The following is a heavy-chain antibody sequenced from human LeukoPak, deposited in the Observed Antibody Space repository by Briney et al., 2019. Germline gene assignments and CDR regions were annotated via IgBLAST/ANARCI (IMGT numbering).Heavy chain of an antibody. Sequence: GESLKISCKVSGYSFTSYCIGWVRQVPGKGLEWMGIIYHGDSGPTYSPSFQGQVTISVDKSINTAYLQWSSLQASDTAMYYCGMSGDRVPLQDDVFDVWGQGTMVTVST. V-gene: IGHV5-51*01. CDR1: GYSFTSYC. D-gene: IGHD1-26*01. CDR2: IYHGDSGP. CDR3: GMSGDRVPLQDDVFDV. J-gene: IGHJ3*01.